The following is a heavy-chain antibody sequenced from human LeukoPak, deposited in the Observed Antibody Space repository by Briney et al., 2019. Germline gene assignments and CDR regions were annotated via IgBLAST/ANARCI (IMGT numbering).Heavy chain of an antibody. V-gene: IGHV1-46*01. CDR3: ARETYYYDSSGPKATQQEIFDY. CDR2: INPSGGST. J-gene: IGHJ4*02. D-gene: IGHD3-22*01. CDR1: GYTFTSYY. Sequence: ASVKVSCKASGYTFTSYYMHWVRQAPGQGLEWMGIINPSGGSTNYAQKFQGRVTMTRDTSTSTVYMELSSLRSEDTAVYYCARETYYYDSSGPKATQQEIFDYWGQGTLVTASS.